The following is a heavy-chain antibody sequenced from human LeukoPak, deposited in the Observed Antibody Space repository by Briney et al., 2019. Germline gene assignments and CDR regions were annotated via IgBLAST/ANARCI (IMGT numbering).Heavy chain of an antibody. CDR1: GYTFTAYY. D-gene: IGHD3/OR15-3a*01. CDR3: ARGGSMIFGVLND. CDR2: VDPNSGGT. V-gene: IGHV1-2*02. J-gene: IGHJ4*02. Sequence: ASVKVSCKASGYTFTAYYIHWVRQAPGQGLEWMGWVDPNSGGTNYAQRFQGRVSITRDTSISTANMELSRLRSDDTAVYYCARGGSMIFGVLNDWGQGARVTVSS.